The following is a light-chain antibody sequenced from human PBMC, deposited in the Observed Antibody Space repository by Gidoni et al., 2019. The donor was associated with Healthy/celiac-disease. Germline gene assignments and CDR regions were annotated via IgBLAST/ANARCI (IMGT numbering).Light chain of an antibody. CDR2: GAS. Sequence: EIVMTQSPATLSVSPGERATLSCRASQSVSSNLAWYKQKPGQAPRLLFYGASTRATGIPARFSGSGSGTEFTLTISSLQSEDFAVYYCQQYNNWPPTTFGHGTRLEIK. CDR1: QSVSSN. CDR3: QQYNNWPPTT. J-gene: IGKJ5*01. V-gene: IGKV3-15*01.